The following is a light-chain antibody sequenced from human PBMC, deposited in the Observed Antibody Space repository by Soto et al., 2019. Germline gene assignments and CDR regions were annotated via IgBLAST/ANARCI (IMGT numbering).Light chain of an antibody. Sequence: EIVLTQSPGTLSLSPGERATLSCRASQSVSSSYLAWYQQKPGQAPRLLIYGASSRATGFPDRFSDSGSGTDFTLTISRLEPEDFAVYYCQQYGSSPPITFGQGTRVQMK. CDR2: GAS. CDR3: QQYGSSPPIT. CDR1: QSVSSSY. V-gene: IGKV3-20*01. J-gene: IGKJ5*01.